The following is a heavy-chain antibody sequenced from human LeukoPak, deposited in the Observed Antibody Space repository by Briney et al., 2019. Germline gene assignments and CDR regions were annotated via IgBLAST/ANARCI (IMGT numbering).Heavy chain of an antibody. D-gene: IGHD6-19*01. CDR3: ARAGSGWSPDAFDI. CDR2: INPNSGGT. CDR1: GYTFTGYY. J-gene: IGHJ3*02. V-gene: IGHV1-2*02. Sequence: ASVKVSCKASGYTFTGYYMHWVRQAPGQGLEWMGWINPNSGGTNYAQKFQVRGTMTRDTSISTAYMELSRLRSDDTAVYYCARAGSGWSPDAFDIWGQGTMVTVSS.